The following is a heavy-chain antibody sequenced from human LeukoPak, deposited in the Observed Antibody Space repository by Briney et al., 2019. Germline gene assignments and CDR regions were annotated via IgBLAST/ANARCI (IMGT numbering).Heavy chain of an antibody. Sequence: PGGSLRLSCAASGFAVSNNYMTWVRQAPGKGLEWVSVIYKDGSTYYADSVKGRFTISRDNSKNTVYLQMNSLRAEDTAVYYCARGSPYDFWSGYYYYYFDYWGQGTLVTVSS. CDR3: ARGSPYDFWSGYYYYYFDY. D-gene: IGHD3-3*01. CDR2: IYKDGST. J-gene: IGHJ4*02. V-gene: IGHV3-53*01. CDR1: GFAVSNNY.